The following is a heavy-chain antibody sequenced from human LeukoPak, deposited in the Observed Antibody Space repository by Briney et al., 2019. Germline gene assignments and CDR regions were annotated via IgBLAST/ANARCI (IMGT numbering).Heavy chain of an antibody. CDR1: SGSIRSSTYY. CDR2: IYYTGTT. J-gene: IGHJ2*01. CDR3: ARRGTTVTPGWYFDL. V-gene: IGHV4-39*01. Sequence: SETVSLTCSVSSGSIRSSTYYWGWIRQPPGKGLEYIGTIYYTGTTYYNPSLKSRVTISVDTSKNQLSPKLTSVTAADTAVYFCARRGTTVTPGWYFDLWGRGTLVTVSS. D-gene: IGHD4-17*01.